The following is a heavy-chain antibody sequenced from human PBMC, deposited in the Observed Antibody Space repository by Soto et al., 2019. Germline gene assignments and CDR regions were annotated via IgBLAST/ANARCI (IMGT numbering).Heavy chain of an antibody. CDR1: GGTFSSYA. V-gene: IGHV1-69*12. CDR3: ARDRPIAAAGRGRWFAP. J-gene: IGHJ5*02. Sequence: QVQLVQSGAEVKKPGSSVKVSCKASGGTFSSYAISWVRQAPGQGLEWMGGIIPIFGTANYAQKFQGRVTITADESTSTXYMELSSLRSEDTAVYYCARDRPIAAAGRGRWFAPWGQGTLVTVSS. CDR2: IIPIFGTA. D-gene: IGHD6-13*01.